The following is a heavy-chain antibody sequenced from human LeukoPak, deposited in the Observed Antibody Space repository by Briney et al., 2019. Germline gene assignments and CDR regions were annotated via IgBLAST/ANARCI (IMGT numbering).Heavy chain of an antibody. Sequence: ASVKVSCKASGYTFINYDIDWGRQATGQGLEWMGWMNPNSGNAGYAQKFQGRVNMTRNTSISTAYMELSSLRSEDTAVYYCARAPGYDFWTRPYYYYYMDVWGKGTTVTVSS. V-gene: IGHV1-8*01. J-gene: IGHJ6*03. CDR2: MNPNSGNA. CDR3: ARAPGYDFWTRPYYYYYMDV. CDR1: GYTFINYD. D-gene: IGHD3-3*01.